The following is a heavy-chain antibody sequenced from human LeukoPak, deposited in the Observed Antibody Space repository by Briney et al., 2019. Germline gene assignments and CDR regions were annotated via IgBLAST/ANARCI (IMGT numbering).Heavy chain of an antibody. CDR1: GGSISSSS. V-gene: IGHV3-21*01. CDR3: ARDFWRGIAVAGSSYYFDY. CDR2: ISSSSSYI. D-gene: IGHD6-19*01. Sequence: ETLSLTCTVSGGSISSSSYYWGWIRQPPGKGLEWVSSISSSSSYIYYADSVKGRFTISRDNAKNSLYLQMNSLRAEDTAVYYCARDFWRGIAVAGSSYYFDYWGQGTLVTVSS. J-gene: IGHJ4*02.